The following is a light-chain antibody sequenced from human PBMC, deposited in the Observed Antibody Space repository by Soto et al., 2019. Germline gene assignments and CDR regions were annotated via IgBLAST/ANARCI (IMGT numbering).Light chain of an antibody. V-gene: IGKV1-12*01. CDR3: QQGDSFPFT. CDR2: AAS. Sequence: DIQMTQSPSSVSASVGDRATITCRAGQDISSWVAWYQQKPGKAPKLLISAASSLQSGVPRRFSGSGSGTNFTLIISSLQPEDFATYFCQQGDSFPFTFGGGTKVDIK. J-gene: IGKJ4*01. CDR1: QDISSW.